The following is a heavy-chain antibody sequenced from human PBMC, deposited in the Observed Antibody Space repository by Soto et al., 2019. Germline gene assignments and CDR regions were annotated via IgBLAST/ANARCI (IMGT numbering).Heavy chain of an antibody. V-gene: IGHV3-30-3*01. Sequence: QVQVVECGGGVVQPGKSLRLSCAASAFTLSKFVMHWVRQAPGRGLEWVAVTSNDGSKTFYADAVKGRLTISRDNSKNTVYPQMNSLRTEDTAVYYCARGNLDVWGQGTTVTVSS. CDR3: ARGNLDV. CDR2: TSNDGSKT. J-gene: IGHJ6*02. CDR1: AFTLSKFV.